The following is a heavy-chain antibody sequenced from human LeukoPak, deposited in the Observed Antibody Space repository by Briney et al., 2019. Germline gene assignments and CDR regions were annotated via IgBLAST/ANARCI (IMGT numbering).Heavy chain of an antibody. V-gene: IGHV4-61*08. D-gene: IGHD3-10*01. CDR2: IYYSGST. CDR1: GGSVSSGGYY. CDR3: ARVREDYYGSGSYPFDY. J-gene: IGHJ4*02. Sequence: SETLSLTCTVSGGSVSSGGYYWSWIRQPPGKGLEWIGYIYYSGSTNYNPSLKSRVTISVDTSKNQFSLKLSSVTAADTAVYYCARVREDYYGSGSYPFDYWGQGTLVTVSS.